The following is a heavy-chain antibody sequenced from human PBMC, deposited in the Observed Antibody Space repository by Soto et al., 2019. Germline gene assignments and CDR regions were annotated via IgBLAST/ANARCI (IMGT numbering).Heavy chain of an antibody. D-gene: IGHD3-10*01. Sequence: SGTTLVNPTQTLTLTCTFSGFSLSTSVMCVSWIRHPPGKALEWLALMDWDDDRYYSTSLKTRLTISKDTSNNQVVLTMTNMDPVDTATYYFARVRVRSSLYYYYYYGMDVWGQGTTVTVSS. CDR1: GFSLSTSVMC. CDR2: MDWDDDR. J-gene: IGHJ6*02. V-gene: IGHV2-70*01. CDR3: ARVRVRSSLYYYYYYGMDV.